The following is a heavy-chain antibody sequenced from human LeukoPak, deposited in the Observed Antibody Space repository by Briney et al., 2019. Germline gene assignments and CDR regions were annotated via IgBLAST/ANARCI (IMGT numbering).Heavy chain of an antibody. Sequence: PGGSLRLSCAASGFTFGDYGMSWVRQAPGKGLEWVSGSNWNGDSTGYADSVKGRFTISRDNSKNTLYLQMISLRAEGTALYYCAKGQAMASNWGQGTLVTVSP. V-gene: IGHV3-20*04. D-gene: IGHD2-8*01. J-gene: IGHJ4*02. CDR2: SNWNGDST. CDR1: GFTFGDYG. CDR3: AKGQAMASN.